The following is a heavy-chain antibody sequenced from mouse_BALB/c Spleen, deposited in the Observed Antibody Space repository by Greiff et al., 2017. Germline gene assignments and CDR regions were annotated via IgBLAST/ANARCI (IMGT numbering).Heavy chain of an antibody. CDR2: INPSNGRT. J-gene: IGHJ2*01. D-gene: IGHD1-2*01. Sequence: QVQLQQPGAELVKPGASVKLSCKASGYTFTSYWMHWVKQRPGQGLEWIGEINPSNGRTNYNEKFKSKATLTVDKSSSTAYMQLSSLTSEDSAVYYCARGFYGYDDYWGQGTTLTVSS. CDR1: GYTFTSYW. CDR3: ARGFYGYDDY. V-gene: IGHV1S81*02.